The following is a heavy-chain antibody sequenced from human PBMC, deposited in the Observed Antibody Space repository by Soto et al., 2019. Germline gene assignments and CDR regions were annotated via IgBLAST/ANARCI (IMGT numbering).Heavy chain of an antibody. CDR3: ARLGSSGWYQGSYFDY. CDR2: IKSSGST. D-gene: IGHD6-19*01. V-gene: IGHV4-39*01. CDR1: GGSITRNDHY. Sequence: QLQLQESGPGLVRPSETLSLICTVSGGSITRNDHYWGWIRQSPGKGLEWIGDIKSSGSTNYNLSLKSRVSMWVETSKNQFSLKMNSVTAADTAVYYCARLGSSGWYQGSYFDYWGQGTLVTVSS. J-gene: IGHJ4*02.